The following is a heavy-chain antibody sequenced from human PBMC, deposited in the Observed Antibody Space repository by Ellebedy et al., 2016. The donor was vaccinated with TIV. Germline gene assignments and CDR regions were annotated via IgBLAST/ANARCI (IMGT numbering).Heavy chain of an antibody. Sequence: GESLKISCAASGFSVSGYGMHWVRLAPGKGLEWVTLISYDGTTKYNADSVRGRFTISRDISKNTVYLQMNNLGGDDTALYYCATSAVGHSHGYYFDYWGQGTLVTVSA. CDR1: GFSVSGYG. CDR3: ATSAVGHSHGYYFDY. J-gene: IGHJ4*02. V-gene: IGHV3-30*06. CDR2: ISYDGTTK. D-gene: IGHD3-22*01.